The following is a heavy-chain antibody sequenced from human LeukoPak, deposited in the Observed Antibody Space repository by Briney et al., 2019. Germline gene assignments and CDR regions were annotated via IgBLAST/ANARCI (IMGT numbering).Heavy chain of an antibody. J-gene: IGHJ3*02. CDR3: ARDILSVWGILRPYACDS. Sequence: ASVKVSCKASGYTLTSYGISWVRQAPGQGLEWMGWISAYNGNTNYAQKLQGRVTMTTDTTTSTAYMELRSLRSDDTAVSYCARDILSVWGILRPYACDSWGEGTMVTVSS. D-gene: IGHD3-16*01. V-gene: IGHV1-18*01. CDR1: GYTLTSYG. CDR2: ISAYNGNT.